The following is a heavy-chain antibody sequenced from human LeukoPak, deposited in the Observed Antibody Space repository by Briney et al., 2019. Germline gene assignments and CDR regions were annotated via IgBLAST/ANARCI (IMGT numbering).Heavy chain of an antibody. J-gene: IGHJ6*03. CDR3: AKAPATGEGYYFYYMDV. D-gene: IGHD7-27*01. V-gene: IGHV3-23*01. CDR2: INGRAATT. CDR1: GFTFSSYA. Sequence: PGGSLRLSCAASGFASGFTFSSYAMSWVRQAPGKGLEWVASINGRAATTYYADSVKGRFTISRDNSKNTLYLQMNSLGADDTAVCYCAKAPATGEGYYFYYMDVWGQGTRVTVSS.